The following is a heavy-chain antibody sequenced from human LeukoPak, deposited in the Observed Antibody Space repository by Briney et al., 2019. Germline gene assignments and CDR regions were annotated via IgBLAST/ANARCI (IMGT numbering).Heavy chain of an antibody. D-gene: IGHD5-12*01. V-gene: IGHV4-34*01. CDR3: ARGGATIVDYYYYMDV. CDR2: INHSGST. CDR1: GGSFSGYY. Sequence: PSETLSLTCAVYGGSFSGYYWSWIRQPPGKGLEWIGEINHSGSTNYNPSLKSRVTISVDTSKNQFSLKLSSVTAADTAVYYCARGGATIVDYYYYMDVWGKGTTVTVSS. J-gene: IGHJ6*03.